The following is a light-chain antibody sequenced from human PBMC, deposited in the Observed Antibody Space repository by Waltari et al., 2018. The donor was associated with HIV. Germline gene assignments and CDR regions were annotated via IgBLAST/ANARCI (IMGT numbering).Light chain of an antibody. J-gene: IGLJ3*02. CDR3: QAWDSNTAL. CDR1: KFVAKH. Sequence: SYELTHPPSVSVSPGQTASITCPGDKFVAKHACWYQQKPGQSPVLVIYQDNKRPSGIPERFSGSNSGNTATLTISGTQAMDEADYYCQAWDSNTALFGGGTKVTVL. V-gene: IGLV3-1*01. CDR2: QDN.